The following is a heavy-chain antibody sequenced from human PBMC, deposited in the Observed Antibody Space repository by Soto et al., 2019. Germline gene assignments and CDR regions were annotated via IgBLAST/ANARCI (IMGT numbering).Heavy chain of an antibody. V-gene: IGHV3-48*02. CDR1: GFTFISYS. J-gene: IGHJ4*02. CDR3: ARGAWSRGSFDY. Sequence: GGSLRLSCAASGFTFISYSMNWVRQAPGKGLEWVSYISSSSSTIYYADSVKGRFTISRDNAKNSLYLQMNSLRDEDTAVYYSARGAWSRGSFDYWGQGTLVTVSS. CDR2: ISSSSSTI. D-gene: IGHD1-1*01.